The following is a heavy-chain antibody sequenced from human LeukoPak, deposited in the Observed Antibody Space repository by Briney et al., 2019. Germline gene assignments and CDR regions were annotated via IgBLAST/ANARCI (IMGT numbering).Heavy chain of an antibody. Sequence: SETLSLTCTVSGGSLSSGSYYWSWIRQPAGKGLEWIGRIYTSGSTNYNPSLKSRVTISVDTSKNQFSLKLSSVTAADTAVYYCAREVVRGVIKWFDPWGQGTLVTVSS. CDR2: IYTSGST. J-gene: IGHJ5*02. CDR3: AREVVRGVIKWFDP. CDR1: GGSLSSGSYY. D-gene: IGHD3-10*01. V-gene: IGHV4-61*02.